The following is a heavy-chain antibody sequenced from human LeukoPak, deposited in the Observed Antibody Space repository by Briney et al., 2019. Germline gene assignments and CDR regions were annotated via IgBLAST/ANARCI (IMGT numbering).Heavy chain of an antibody. D-gene: IGHD1-26*01. CDR1: GGTFSSYA. V-gene: IGHV1-69*06. CDR3: ARVGATIVYYYYMDV. Sequence: SVKVSCKASGGTFSSYAISWVRQAPGQGLEWMGGIIPIFGTANYAQKFQGRVTITADKSTSTAYMELSSLRSEDTAVYYCARVGATIVYYYYMDVWGKGTTVTVSS. J-gene: IGHJ6*03. CDR2: IIPIFGTA.